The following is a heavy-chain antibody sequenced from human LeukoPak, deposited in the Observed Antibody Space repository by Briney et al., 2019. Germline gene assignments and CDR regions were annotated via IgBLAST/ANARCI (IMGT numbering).Heavy chain of an antibody. CDR2: INGDGGTT. Sequence: GGSLRLSCAASGFTFDDYAMHWVRQAPGKGLEWVSLINGDGGTTYYADSVKGRFTISRDNSKNSLYLRMNSLRTEDTALYYCAKDEGRCLDYWGQGTLVTVSS. V-gene: IGHV3-43*02. J-gene: IGHJ4*02. D-gene: IGHD2-15*01. CDR3: AKDEGRCLDY. CDR1: GFTFDDYA.